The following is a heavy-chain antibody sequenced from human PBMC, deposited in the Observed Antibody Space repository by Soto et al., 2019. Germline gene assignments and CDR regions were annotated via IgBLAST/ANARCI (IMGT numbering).Heavy chain of an antibody. V-gene: IGHV1-18*01. CDR2: ISPYTGNT. J-gene: IGHJ6*02. CDR3: VMGDNYVTPTPQDV. D-gene: IGHD3-16*01. CDR1: GYIFVNYG. Sequence: QVQLVQSGDEVKKPGASVKVSCKASGYIFVNYGIAWVRQAPGQGLEWMGWISPYTGNTHSATKVQGRLTMTTDTSTSTAYMDLGSLTSDDTAVDYCVMGDNYVTPTPQDVWGQGTTVTVSS.